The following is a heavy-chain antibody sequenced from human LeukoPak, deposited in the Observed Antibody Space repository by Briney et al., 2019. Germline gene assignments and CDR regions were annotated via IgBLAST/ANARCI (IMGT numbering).Heavy chain of an antibody. CDR3: AKDLCFGSSCWSYFDY. J-gene: IGHJ4*02. V-gene: IGHV3-23*01. CDR1: GFTFSNYA. CDR2: ISGTGGRT. Sequence: GGSLRLSCAASGFTFSNYAMSWVRQAPGKGLEWVSAISGTGGRTFYADSVQGRFTVSRDNSKNTLHLQMSSLRAEDTAVCYCAKDLCFGSSCWSYFDYWGQGSLVTVSS. D-gene: IGHD6-13*01.